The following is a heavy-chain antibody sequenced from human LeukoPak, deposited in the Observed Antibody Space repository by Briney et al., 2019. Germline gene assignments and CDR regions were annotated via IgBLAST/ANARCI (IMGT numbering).Heavy chain of an antibody. J-gene: IGHJ4*02. CDR2: INHSGST. CDR3: ARENLGYYDSSGYAFDY. V-gene: IGHV4-34*01. CDR1: GGSFSGYY. Sequence: PSETLSLTCAVYGGSFSGYYWSWIRQPPGKGLEWIGEINHSGSTNYNPSLKSRVTISVDTSKNQFSLKLSSVTAADTAVYYCARENLGYYDSSGYAFDYWGQGTLVTVSS. D-gene: IGHD3-22*01.